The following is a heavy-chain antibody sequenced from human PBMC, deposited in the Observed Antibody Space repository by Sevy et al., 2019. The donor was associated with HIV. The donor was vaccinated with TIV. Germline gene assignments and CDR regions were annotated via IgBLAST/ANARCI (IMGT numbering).Heavy chain of an antibody. D-gene: IGHD2-21*02. V-gene: IGHV3-33*03. CDR3: AKDECGGNCYFDF. CDR2: IWFFGTGE. J-gene: IGHJ4*02. CDR1: GFNFSEHG. Sequence: GGSLRLSCAASGFNFSEHGMHWVRQAPGKGLEWVAVIWFFGTGEYYGDSVKGRFTISRDNSKNTLYLQMDSLRPDDTAMYYCAKDECGGNCYFDFWGQGTLVTVSS.